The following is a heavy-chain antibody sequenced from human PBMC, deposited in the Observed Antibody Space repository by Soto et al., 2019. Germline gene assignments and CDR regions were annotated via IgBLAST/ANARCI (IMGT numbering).Heavy chain of an antibody. CDR3: ARERIQLWFTGQKGGYYFDY. J-gene: IGHJ4*02. Sequence: SETLSLTCAVYGGSFSGYYWSWIRQPPGKGLEWIGEINHSGSTNYNPSLKSRVTISVDTSKNQFSLKLSSVTAADTAVYYCARERIQLWFTGQKGGYYFDYWGQGTLVTVSS. CDR2: INHSGST. V-gene: IGHV4-34*01. D-gene: IGHD5-18*01. CDR1: GGSFSGYY.